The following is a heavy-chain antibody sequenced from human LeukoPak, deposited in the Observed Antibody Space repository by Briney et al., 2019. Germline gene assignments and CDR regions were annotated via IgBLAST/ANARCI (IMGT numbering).Heavy chain of an antibody. V-gene: IGHV1-46*01. J-gene: IGHJ4*02. Sequence: ASVKVSCKASGYTFSIYNMHWVRQAPGQGLEWMGIINPSGGTSYAQKLQGRITMTRDTSTVYMELSSLRSEDTAVYYCATSEVTTVTTGFDYWGQGTLVTVSS. CDR1: GYTFSIYN. D-gene: IGHD4-17*01. CDR3: ATSEVTTVTTGFDY. CDR2: INPSGGT.